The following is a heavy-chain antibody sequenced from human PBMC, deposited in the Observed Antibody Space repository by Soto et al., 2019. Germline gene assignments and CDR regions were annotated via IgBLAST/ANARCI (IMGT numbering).Heavy chain of an antibody. CDR2: ISAHNGNT. Sequence: QVQLVQSGAEVKKPGASVKVSCKASGYTFTSSGINWVRQAPGQGLEWMGWISAHNGNTNYAQKYQGRVTITTDTSTSTAYMELRSLRSDDTAVYYCGRDGYDSSGYYPSNNWFDPWGQGTLVTVSS. J-gene: IGHJ5*02. CDR1: GYTFTSSG. CDR3: GRDGYDSSGYYPSNNWFDP. V-gene: IGHV1-18*01. D-gene: IGHD3-22*01.